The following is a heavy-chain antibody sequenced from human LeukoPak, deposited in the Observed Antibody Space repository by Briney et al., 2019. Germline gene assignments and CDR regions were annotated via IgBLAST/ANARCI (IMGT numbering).Heavy chain of an antibody. CDR2: MNPNSGNT. Sequence: ASVKVSCKASGYTFTSYDINWVRQATGQGLEWMGWMNPNSGNTGYAQKFQGRVTMTRNTSISTAYMELSSLRSEDTAVYYCARGSRGYDPLDYWGQGTLVTVSS. V-gene: IGHV1-8*01. CDR1: GYTFTSYD. CDR3: ARGSRGYDPLDY. J-gene: IGHJ4*02. D-gene: IGHD5-12*01.